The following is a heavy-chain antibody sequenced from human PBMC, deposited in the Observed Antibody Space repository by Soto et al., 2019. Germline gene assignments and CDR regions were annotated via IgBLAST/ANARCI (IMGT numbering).Heavy chain of an antibody. CDR1: GESISICGYS. J-gene: IGHJ3*02. D-gene: IGHD6-19*01. CDR3: SSSVDSSGWHDAFNI. CDR2: IYHSGTT. Sequence: LSLTCSVSGESISICGYSSSLIRQPPGGGLEWLGYIYHSGTTYSNPSLQSRLTMSVDRSKNDFSLNLNSVTAADTALYYCSSSVDSSGWHDAFNIWGRGTLVTVSS. V-gene: IGHV4-30-2*01.